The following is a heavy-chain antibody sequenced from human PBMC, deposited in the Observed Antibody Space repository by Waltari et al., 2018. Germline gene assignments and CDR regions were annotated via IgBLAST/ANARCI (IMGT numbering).Heavy chain of an antibody. Sequence: SWIRQPPGKGLEWIGEINHSGSTDYNPSLKSRVTISVDTSKNQFSLKMSSVTAADTAVYYCARRGGKASPPSSWGQGTLVTVSS. J-gene: IGHJ5*02. CDR3: ARRGGKASPPSS. D-gene: IGHD1-26*01. V-gene: IGHV4-34*01. CDR2: INHSGST.